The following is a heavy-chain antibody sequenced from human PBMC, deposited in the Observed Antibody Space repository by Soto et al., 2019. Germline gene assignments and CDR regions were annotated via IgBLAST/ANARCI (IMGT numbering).Heavy chain of an antibody. CDR2: IWYDGSNK. V-gene: IGHV3-33*01. CDR1: GFTCSSDG. Sequence: HPGGSLRLSCAASGFTCSSDGMHWVRQAPGKGLEWVAVIWYDGSNKYYADSVKGRFTISRDNSKNTLYLQMNSLRAEDTAVYYCAREGLGKYNWFDPWGQGTLVTVSS. CDR3: AREGLGKYNWFDP. J-gene: IGHJ5*02. D-gene: IGHD3-10*01.